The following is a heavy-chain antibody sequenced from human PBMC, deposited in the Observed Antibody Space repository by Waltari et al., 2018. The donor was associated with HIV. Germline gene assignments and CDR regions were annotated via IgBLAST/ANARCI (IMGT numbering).Heavy chain of an antibody. Sequence: VHLVESGGGLVQRGGSLRLSCATSGFTFGSYWMHWVRQSPGKGLVVVSRITIDGDTIAYADSVKGRFTISRDNAKNTLYLQMNSLRAEDTAVYYCARAYNWNIRSPGFCDFWGQGTLVTVSS. CDR3: ARAYNWNIRSPGFCDF. D-gene: IGHD1-20*01. CDR1: GFTFGSYW. V-gene: IGHV3-74*01. J-gene: IGHJ4*02. CDR2: ITIDGDTI.